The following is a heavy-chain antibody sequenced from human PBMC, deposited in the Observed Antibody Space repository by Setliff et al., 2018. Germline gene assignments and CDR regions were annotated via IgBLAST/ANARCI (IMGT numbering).Heavy chain of an antibody. CDR2: INTITGNP. J-gene: IGHJ5*02. CDR1: GYTFSSYA. CDR3: ARDLGYCSRTSCHGDRFDP. V-gene: IGHV7-4-1*02. D-gene: IGHD2-2*01. Sequence: ASVKVSCKASGYTFSSYAMNWVRQAPGQGLEWMGRINTITGNPTYAQGFTGRFVFSLDTSVSTAYLQISSLKPEDTAVYYCARDLGYCSRTSCHGDRFDPWGQGTLVTVSS.